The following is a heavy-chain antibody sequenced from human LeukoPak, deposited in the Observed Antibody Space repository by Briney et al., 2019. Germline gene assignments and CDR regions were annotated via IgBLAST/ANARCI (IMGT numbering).Heavy chain of an antibody. CDR1: GYTFTGYY. Sequence: ASVKVSCKASGYTFTGYYMHWVRQAPGQGLEWMGRINPNSGGTNYAQKFQGRVTMTRDTSISTAYMELSRLRSDDTAVYYCARDHNPYIPIDKFDTYNWFDPWGQGTLVTVSS. J-gene: IGHJ5*02. CDR3: ARDHNPYIPIDKFDTYNWFDP. D-gene: IGHD3-9*01. CDR2: INPNSGGT. V-gene: IGHV1-2*06.